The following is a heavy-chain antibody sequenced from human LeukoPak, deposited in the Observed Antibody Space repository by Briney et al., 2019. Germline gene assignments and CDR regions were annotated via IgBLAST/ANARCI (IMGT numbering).Heavy chain of an antibody. CDR1: GDSITNYY. J-gene: IGHJ4*02. CDR3: AREHRDXXGXGYXXXX. Sequence: PSETLSLTCTVSGDSITNYYWAWIRQPAGKGLEWIGRIYSGGNSDYNPSLRGRVALSLDTSKNQFSLKLSSLPSADTALYFCAREHRDXXGXGYXXXXWXQGKLVTXSS. CDR2: IYSGGNS. V-gene: IGHV4-4*07. D-gene: IGHD3-22*01.